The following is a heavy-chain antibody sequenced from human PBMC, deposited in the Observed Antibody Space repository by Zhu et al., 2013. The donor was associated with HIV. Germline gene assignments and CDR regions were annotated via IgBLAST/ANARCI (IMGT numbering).Heavy chain of an antibody. J-gene: IGHJ6*02. CDR1: GGTFSSYA. Sequence: QVQLVQSGAEVKKPGSSVKVSCKASGGTFSSYAISWVRQAPGQGLEWMGGIIPIFGTANYAQKFQGRVTITADESTSTAYMELSSLRSEDTAVYYCARDLWDDSSGYPYGMDVWGQGDHGHRLL. V-gene: IGHV1-69*01. CDR3: ARDLWDDSSGYPYGMDV. CDR2: IIPIFGTA. D-gene: IGHD3-22*01.